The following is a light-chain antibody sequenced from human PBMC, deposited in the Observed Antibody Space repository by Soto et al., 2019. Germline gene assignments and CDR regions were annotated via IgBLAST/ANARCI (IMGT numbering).Light chain of an antibody. J-gene: IGLJ2*01. V-gene: IGLV1-40*01. Sequence: QSVLTQPPSVSGAPGQRVTISCTGSSSNIGAGYDVHWYQQLPGTAPKLLIYGNSNRLSGVPDRFSGSKSGTSASLAITGLQADDEADYYCQSYDSSLGGHVVFGGGTKLTVL. CDR3: QSYDSSLGGHVV. CDR1: SSNIGAGYD. CDR2: GNS.